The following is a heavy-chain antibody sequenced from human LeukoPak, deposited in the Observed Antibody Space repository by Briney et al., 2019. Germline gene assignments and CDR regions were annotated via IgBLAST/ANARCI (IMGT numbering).Heavy chain of an antibody. CDR3: ARGPITMIGVPTTGGFDY. CDR2: IDPSDSYT. J-gene: IGHJ4*02. Sequence: GESLKISCKGSGYSFTSYWISWVRQMPGKGLEWMGRIDPSDSYTNYSPSFQGHVTISADKSISTAYLQWSSLKASDTAMYYCARGPITMIGVPTTGGFDYWGQGTLVTVSS. V-gene: IGHV5-10-1*01. D-gene: IGHD3-22*01. CDR1: GYSFTSYW.